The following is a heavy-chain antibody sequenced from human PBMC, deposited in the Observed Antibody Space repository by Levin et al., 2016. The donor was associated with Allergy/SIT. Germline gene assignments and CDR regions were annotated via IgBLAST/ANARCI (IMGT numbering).Heavy chain of an antibody. J-gene: IGHJ4*02. CDR2: ISGSGGST. CDR1: GFTFSSYA. Sequence: GESLKISCAASGFTFSSYAMSWVRQAPGKGLEWVSAISGSGGSTYYADSVKGRFTISRDNSKNTLYLQMNSLRAEDTAVYYCAKDKLLWFGESPWYFDYWGQGTLVTVSS. CDR3: AKDKLLWFGESPWYFDY. V-gene: IGHV3-23*01. D-gene: IGHD3-10*01.